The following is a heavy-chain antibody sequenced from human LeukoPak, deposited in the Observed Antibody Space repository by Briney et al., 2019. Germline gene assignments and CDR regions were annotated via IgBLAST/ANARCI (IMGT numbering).Heavy chain of an antibody. Sequence: SETLSLTCTVSGGSISSGDYYWSWIRQPPGKGLEWIGYIYYSGSTYYNPSLKSRVTISVDTSKNQFSLKLSSVTAADTAVYYCAREGSGYSWTAFDIWGQGTMVTVSS. D-gene: IGHD3-22*01. J-gene: IGHJ3*02. CDR3: AREGSGYSWTAFDI. V-gene: IGHV4-30-4*01. CDR1: GGSISSGDYY. CDR2: IYYSGST.